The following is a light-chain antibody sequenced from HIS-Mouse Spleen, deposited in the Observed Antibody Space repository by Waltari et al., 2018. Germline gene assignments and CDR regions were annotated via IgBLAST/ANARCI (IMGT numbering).Light chain of an antibody. CDR2: DVS. V-gene: IGLV2-14*03. J-gene: IGLJ3*02. CDR3: SSYTSSSTSRNWV. Sequence: QSALTQPASVSGSPGQSITISCTGTSSDVGGYNYVSWYQQHPGKAPKLMIYDVSNRPSGVSNRFAGSKSGNTASLTISGLQAEDEADYYCSSYTSSSTSRNWVFGGGTKLTVL. CDR1: SSDVGGYNY.